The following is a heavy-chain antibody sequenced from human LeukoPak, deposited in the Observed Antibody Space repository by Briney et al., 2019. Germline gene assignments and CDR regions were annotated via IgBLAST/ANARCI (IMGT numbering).Heavy chain of an antibody. CDR2: IYTSGST. J-gene: IGHJ4*02. CDR3: ARHWNSLDYFES. Sequence: SETLSLTXTVSGGSISSGSYYWSWIGQPAGKGLQWIGRIYTSGSTNYNPSLKSRVTISVDTSKNQFSLKLSSVTAADTAVYYCARHWNSLDYFESWGQGTLVTVSS. V-gene: IGHV4-61*02. CDR1: GGSISSGSYY. D-gene: IGHD1-7*01.